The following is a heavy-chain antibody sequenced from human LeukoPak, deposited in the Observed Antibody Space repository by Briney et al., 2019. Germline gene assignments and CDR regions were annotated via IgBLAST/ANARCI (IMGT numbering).Heavy chain of an antibody. CDR2: MNPNSGNT. CDR3: ARLFVVVPAAMKIYYYMDV. Sequence: ASVKVSCKASGYIFTSYDINWVRQATGQGLEWMGWMNPNSGNTGYAQKFQGRVTMTRNTSISTAYMELSSLRSEDTAVYYCARLFVVVPAAMKIYYYMDVWGKGTTVTVSS. V-gene: IGHV1-8*01. CDR1: GYIFTSYD. J-gene: IGHJ6*03. D-gene: IGHD2-2*01.